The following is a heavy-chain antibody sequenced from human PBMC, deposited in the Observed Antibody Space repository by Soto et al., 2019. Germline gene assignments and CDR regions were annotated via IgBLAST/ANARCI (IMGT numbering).Heavy chain of an antibody. Sequence: LSLTCTVSGGSISSYYWSWIRRPPGKGLEWIGYIYYSGSTNYNPSLKSRVTISVDTSKNQFSLKLSSVTAADTAVYYCAGSPSSGWYPPDYWGQGTLVTVSS. V-gene: IGHV4-59*01. J-gene: IGHJ4*02. CDR2: IYYSGST. CDR1: GGSISSYY. CDR3: AGSPSSGWYPPDY. D-gene: IGHD6-19*01.